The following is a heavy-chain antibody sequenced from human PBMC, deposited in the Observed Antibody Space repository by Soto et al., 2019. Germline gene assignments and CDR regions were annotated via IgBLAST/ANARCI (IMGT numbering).Heavy chain of an antibody. V-gene: IGHV1-18*01. CDR2: ISAYNGNT. CDR1: GYTFTSYG. D-gene: IGHD3-22*01. CDR3: ARARLATMIVLPPDAFDI. J-gene: IGHJ3*02. Sequence: ASVKVSCKASGYTFTSYGISWVRQAPGQGLEWMGWISAYNGNTNYAQKLQGRVTMTTDTSTSTAYMELRSLRSDDTAVYYCARARLATMIVLPPDAFDIWGQGTMVTVSS.